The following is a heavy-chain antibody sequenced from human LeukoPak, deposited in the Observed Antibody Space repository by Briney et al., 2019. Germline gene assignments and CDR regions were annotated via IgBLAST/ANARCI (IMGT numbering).Heavy chain of an antibody. CDR1: GFTFSSYA. D-gene: IGHD1-26*01. CDR2: ISYDGSNK. CDR3: ARNGPRPVGNNWFDP. V-gene: IGHV3-30-3*01. J-gene: IGHJ5*02. Sequence: PGGSLRLSCAASGFTFSSYAMHWVRQAPGKGLEWMAVISYDGSNKYYADSVKGRFTISRDNSKNTLYLQMNSLRAEDTAVYYCARNGPRPVGNNWFDPWGQGTLVTVSS.